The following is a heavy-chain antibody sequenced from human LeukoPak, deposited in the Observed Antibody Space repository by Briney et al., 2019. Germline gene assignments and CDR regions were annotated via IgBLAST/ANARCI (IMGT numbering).Heavy chain of an antibody. J-gene: IGHJ4*02. CDR1: GYTFTSYD. CDR3: AGGPETGYGDYVEGFDY. V-gene: IGHV1-8*01. D-gene: IGHD4-17*01. Sequence: GASVKVSCKASGYTFTSYDINWVRQATGQGLEWMGWMNPNSGNTGYAQKFQGRVTMTRNTSISTAYMELSSLRSEDTAVYYCAGGPETGYGDYVEGFDYWGQGTLVTVSS. CDR2: MNPNSGNT.